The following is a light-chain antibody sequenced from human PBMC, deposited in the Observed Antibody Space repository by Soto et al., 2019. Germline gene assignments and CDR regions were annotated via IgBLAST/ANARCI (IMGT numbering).Light chain of an antibody. CDR2: AAS. J-gene: IGKJ1*01. Sequence: AIQMTQSPSSLSASVGDRVTITCRASQGIRNDLGWYQQKPGKAPKLLIYAASSLQSGVPSRFSGSGSGTDFTLTNSSLQPEDFATYDGLQDYNYPWTFGQGTKVEIK. CDR3: LQDYNYPWT. V-gene: IGKV1-6*01. CDR1: QGIRND.